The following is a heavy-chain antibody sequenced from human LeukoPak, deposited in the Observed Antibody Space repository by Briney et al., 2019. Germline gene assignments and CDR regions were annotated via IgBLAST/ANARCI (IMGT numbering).Heavy chain of an antibody. CDR1: GGSISSYY. D-gene: IGHD2-2*01. CDR2: IYTSGST. CDR3: ARGRVVVPAANVYYYYGMDV. J-gene: IGHJ6*02. Sequence: SETLSLTCTVSGGSISSYYWSWIRQPAGKGLEWIGRIYTSGSTNYNPSLKSRVTMSVDTSKNQFSLKLSSVTAADTAVYYCARGRVVVPAANVYYYYGMDVWGQGTTVTVSS. V-gene: IGHV4-4*07.